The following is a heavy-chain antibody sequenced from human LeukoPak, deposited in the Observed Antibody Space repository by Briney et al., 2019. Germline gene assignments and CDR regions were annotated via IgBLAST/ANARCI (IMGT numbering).Heavy chain of an antibody. D-gene: IGHD5-18*01. CDR1: GGSFSDYY. Sequence: PSETLSLTCAVYGGSFSDYYWTWIRQPPGKGLEWIGEINHSGSTNYNPSLKSRVTISADASKNQFSLKLSSVTAADTAVYYCARGEVTAMVTGAHKSYYYYYTDVWGKGTTVTVSS. J-gene: IGHJ6*03. V-gene: IGHV4-34*01. CDR3: ARGEVTAMVTGAHKSYYYYYTDV. CDR2: INHSGST.